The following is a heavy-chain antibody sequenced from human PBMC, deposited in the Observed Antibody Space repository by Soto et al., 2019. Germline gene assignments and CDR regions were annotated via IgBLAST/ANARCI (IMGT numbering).Heavy chain of an antibody. CDR2: ISYDGSDK. CDR3: AKALGELSPESYDY. J-gene: IGHJ4*02. CDR1: GSTFSSYA. Sequence: PGGSLRLSCAASGSTFSSYAMHWVRQAPGKGLEWVAVISYDGSDKYYADSVKGRFTISRDNSKNTLNLQMNSLRADDTAVYYCAKALGELSPESYDYWGQGTLVTVSS. V-gene: IGHV3-30*18. D-gene: IGHD3-16*02.